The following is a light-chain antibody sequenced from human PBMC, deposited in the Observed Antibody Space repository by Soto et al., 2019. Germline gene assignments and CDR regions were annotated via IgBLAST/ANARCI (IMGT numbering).Light chain of an antibody. Sequence: QSALTQPASVSGSPGQAITVSCSGTSSDIGAHNFVSWYQQHPGKAPKLIIYEVINRPSGVSDRFAGSKSGNTASLTISGLQSEAEAYYYCNSYPTSHTSVFGSGTKVTVL. CDR2: EVI. J-gene: IGLJ1*01. V-gene: IGLV2-14*03. CDR1: SSDIGAHNF. CDR3: NSYPTSHTSV.